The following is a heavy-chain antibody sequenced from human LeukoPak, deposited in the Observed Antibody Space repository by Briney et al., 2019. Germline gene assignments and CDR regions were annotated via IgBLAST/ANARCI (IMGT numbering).Heavy chain of an antibody. V-gene: IGHV4-39*01. Sequence: PSETLSLTCTVAGGSISSSSYYWGWIRQPPGKGLEWIGSIYYSESTYYNPSLKSRVTISVDTSKNQFSLKLSSVTAADTAVYYCARVPLRFLEWLASGFDPWGQGTLVTVSS. CDR3: ARVPLRFLEWLASGFDP. J-gene: IGHJ5*02. CDR1: GGSISSSSYY. D-gene: IGHD3-3*01. CDR2: IYYSEST.